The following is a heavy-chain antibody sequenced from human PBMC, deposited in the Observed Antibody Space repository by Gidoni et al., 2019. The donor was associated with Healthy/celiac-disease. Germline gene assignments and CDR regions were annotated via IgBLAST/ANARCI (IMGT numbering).Heavy chain of an antibody. J-gene: IGHJ3*02. CDR1: GYTFTRHY. CDR3: ARECCSGGSTTSGGAAFDI. D-gene: IGHD2-15*01. V-gene: IGHV1-2*04. CDR2: ITPNSGGT. Sequence: QVQLVQSGAEVKKPGASVKVSCKASGYTFTRHYMHWVRQAPGQGIEWMGGITPNSGGTNYAQKFQGWVTITRDTSISTAYMGLSRLRSDDTAVYYCARECCSGGSTTSGGAAFDIWGQGTMVTVSS.